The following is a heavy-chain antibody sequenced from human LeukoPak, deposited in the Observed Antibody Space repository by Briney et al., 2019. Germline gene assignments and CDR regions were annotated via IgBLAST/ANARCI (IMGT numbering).Heavy chain of an antibody. J-gene: IGHJ4*02. Sequence: PGGSLRLSCAASGFTFSTYDMHWVRQATGKGLEWVSAISTTDDTYYPGSVKGRFTISRENAKSSLYLQMNSLRAEDTAVYYCAKRPRGNYLDPFDYWGQGTLVTVSS. CDR1: GFTFSTYD. D-gene: IGHD3-10*01. V-gene: IGHV3-13*04. CDR3: AKRPRGNYLDPFDY. CDR2: ISTTDDT.